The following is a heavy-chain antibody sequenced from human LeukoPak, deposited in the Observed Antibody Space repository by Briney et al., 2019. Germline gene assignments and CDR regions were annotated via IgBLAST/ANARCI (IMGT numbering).Heavy chain of an antibody. J-gene: IGHJ4*02. CDR1: GFTFSSYG. V-gene: IGHV3-30*02. D-gene: IGHD3-9*01. CDR2: IRYDGSNK. Sequence: GGSLRLSCAASGFTFSSYGMHWVRQAPGKGLEWVAFIRYDGSNKYYADSVRGRFTISRDSSKNTLYLQVNSLRPDDTAVYYCTKAPGLFYPTEYFDYWGQGTLVTVSS. CDR3: TKAPGLFYPTEYFDY.